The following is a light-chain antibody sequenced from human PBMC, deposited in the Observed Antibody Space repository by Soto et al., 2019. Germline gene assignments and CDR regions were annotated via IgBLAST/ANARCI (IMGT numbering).Light chain of an antibody. CDR3: QQYNSYRT. V-gene: IGKV1-5*01. CDR2: DGT. CDR1: QSISSW. J-gene: IGKJ1*01. Sequence: DIQMTQSASTVSSSLGDRVTITCRASQSISSWLAWYQQKPGKAPKLLIYDGTTLESGVPSRFSGSGSGTEFTLTISSLQPDDFATYYCQQYNSYRTFGQGTKVDI.